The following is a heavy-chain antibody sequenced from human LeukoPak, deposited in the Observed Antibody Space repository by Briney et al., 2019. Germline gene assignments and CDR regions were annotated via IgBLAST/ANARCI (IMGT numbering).Heavy chain of an antibody. V-gene: IGHV4-59*08. CDR1: GGSISSYY. D-gene: IGHD6-6*01. Sequence: SETLSLTCTVSGGSISSYYWSWIRQPPGKGLEWIGYIYYSGSTNYNPSLKSRVTISVDTSKNQFSLKLSSVTAADTAVYYCARHDAGIAARTYFDYGGRGTRVSVPS. CDR2: IYYSGST. CDR3: ARHDAGIAARTYFDY. J-gene: IGHJ4*02.